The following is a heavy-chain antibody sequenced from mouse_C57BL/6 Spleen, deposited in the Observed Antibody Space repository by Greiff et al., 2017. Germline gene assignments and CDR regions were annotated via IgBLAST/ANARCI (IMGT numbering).Heavy chain of an antibody. D-gene: IGHD1-1*01. Sequence: EVQLQQSGPELVKPGASVKIPCKASGYTFTDYNMDWVKQSHGKSLEWIGDINPNNGGTIYNQKFKGKATLTVDKSSSTAYMELRSLTSEDTAVYYCARNYGSSYGFYYYAMDYWGQGTSVTVSS. CDR3: ARNYGSSYGFYYYAMDY. CDR1: GYTFTDYN. CDR2: INPNNGGT. V-gene: IGHV1-18*01. J-gene: IGHJ4*01.